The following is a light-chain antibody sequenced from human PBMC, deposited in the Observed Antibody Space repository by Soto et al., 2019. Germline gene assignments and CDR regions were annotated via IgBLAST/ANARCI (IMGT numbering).Light chain of an antibody. CDR3: QQYNDWPPIT. J-gene: IGKJ5*01. CDR2: GSS. V-gene: IGKV3-15*01. CDR1: QSVSLN. Sequence: ETLMTQSPATLSVSPGERVSLSCRASQSVSLNLAWYQQKPGQAPRLLIYGSSTRATGIPDRFTGSGSGTQFTLSITNLQSEDFALYYCQQYNDWPPITFSQGTRLEIK.